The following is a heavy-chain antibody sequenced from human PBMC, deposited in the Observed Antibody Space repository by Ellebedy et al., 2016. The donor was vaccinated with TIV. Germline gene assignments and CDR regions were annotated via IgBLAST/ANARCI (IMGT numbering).Heavy chain of an antibody. Sequence: SGPTLVKPTQTLPLTCTFPGFSASTRGMGVGWIRQPPGKALEWLALIYWDDDKRYSPSLKSRLTITKDTSKNQVVLTMTNMDPVDTATYYCAHEYEWQVDYWGPGTLVTVSS. CDR3: AHEYEWQVDY. D-gene: IGHD6-19*01. V-gene: IGHV2-5*02. CDR2: IYWDDDK. CDR1: GFSASTRGMG. J-gene: IGHJ4*02.